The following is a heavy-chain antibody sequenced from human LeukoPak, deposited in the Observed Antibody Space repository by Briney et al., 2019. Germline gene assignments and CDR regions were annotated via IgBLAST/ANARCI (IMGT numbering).Heavy chain of an antibody. CDR2: IIPIFGTA. Sequence: SVKVSCKASGGTFISYAISWVRQAPGQGLEWMGGIIPIFGTANYAQKFQGRVTITADESTSTAYMELSSLRSEDTAVYYCARDVGVGGFKGVFDYWGQGTLVTVSS. V-gene: IGHV1-69*13. CDR3: ARDVGVGGFKGVFDY. J-gene: IGHJ4*02. D-gene: IGHD3-16*01. CDR1: GGTFISYA.